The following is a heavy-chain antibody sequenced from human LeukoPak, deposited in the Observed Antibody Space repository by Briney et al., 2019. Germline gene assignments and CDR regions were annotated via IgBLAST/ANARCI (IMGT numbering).Heavy chain of an antibody. Sequence: SQTLSLTCAVSGGSISSGGYAWSWIRQPPGKGLEWIGFIYHTGGAYYNPSLQSRVTISVDTSKNQFSLKLSSVAAADTAVYYCASRSGYSYGPLPHYFDYWGQGTLVTVSS. CDR3: ASRSGYSYGPLPHYFDY. J-gene: IGHJ4*02. V-gene: IGHV4-30-2*03. CDR1: GGSISSGGYA. D-gene: IGHD5-18*01. CDR2: IYHTGGA.